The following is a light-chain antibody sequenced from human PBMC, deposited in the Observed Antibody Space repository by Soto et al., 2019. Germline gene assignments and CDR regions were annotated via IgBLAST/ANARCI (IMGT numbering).Light chain of an antibody. CDR1: QDVSGAY. J-gene: IGKJ5*01. CDR3: QHYDGSAPIT. Sequence: PGERATLSCRASQDVSGAYLSWYQQKPGRSPTLVIFNGSRRATGVPDRFSGSGSQTDFTLTISRREPEDFAMYYCQHYDGSAPITFGQGTRLEIK. V-gene: IGKV3-20*01. CDR2: NGS.